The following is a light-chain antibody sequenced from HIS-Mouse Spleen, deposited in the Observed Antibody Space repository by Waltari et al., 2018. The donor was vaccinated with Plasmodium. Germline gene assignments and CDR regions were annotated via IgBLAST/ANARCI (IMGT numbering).Light chain of an antibody. CDR2: DVS. Sequence: SVSGSPGQSITISCTGTSSDVGGYNYVSWYQQHPGKAPKLMIYDVSNRPSGVSNRFSGSKPVNTASLTISGLQAEDDADYYCSSYTSSSTLNYVFGTGTKVTVL. CDR3: SSYTSSSTLNYV. CDR1: SSDVGGYNY. V-gene: IGLV2-14*03. J-gene: IGLJ1*01.